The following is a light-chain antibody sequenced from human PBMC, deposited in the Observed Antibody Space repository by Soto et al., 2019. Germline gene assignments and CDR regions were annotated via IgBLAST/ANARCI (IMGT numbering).Light chain of an antibody. Sequence: EIVLTQSPGTLSLSPGERATLSCRASQSDTNNYLAWYQQKPGQAPRLLIYGASNRATGIPDRFSGSGSGTDFTLNINRLAPEDFAVYDCHQCADSPLTFGGGNKVEIK. J-gene: IGKJ4*01. CDR1: QSDTNNY. V-gene: IGKV3-20*01. CDR3: HQCADSPLT. CDR2: GAS.